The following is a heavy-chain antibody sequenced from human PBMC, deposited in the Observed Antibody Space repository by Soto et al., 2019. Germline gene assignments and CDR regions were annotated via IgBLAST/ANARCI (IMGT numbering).Heavy chain of an antibody. CDR2: INGDGTSI. D-gene: IGHD6-19*01. CDR3: ARDPGDSTGCFYFDS. Sequence: EVQLVESGGGLVQPGGSLRLSCAASGFTFSNHWMHWVRQVPGKGLVWVSRINGDGTSINYADSVKGRFTISRDNAKNTLSLQMSSLRAEDTAVYYCARDPGDSTGCFYFDSWGQGTLVIVSS. V-gene: IGHV3-74*01. J-gene: IGHJ4*02. CDR1: GFTFSNHW.